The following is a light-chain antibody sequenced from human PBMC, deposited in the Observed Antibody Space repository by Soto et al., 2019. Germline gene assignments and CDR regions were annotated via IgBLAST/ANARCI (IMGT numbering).Light chain of an antibody. V-gene: IGKV4-1*01. CDR2: WAS. Sequence: DIVMTQSPDSLAVSLGERATINCKSSQSVLSSSNNKNCLAWYQQKSGQPPKLLIYWASTRESGVPDRFSGSGSGTDFTLKISRVEAEDVGVYYCMQPLQSWTFGQGTKVEIK. J-gene: IGKJ1*01. CDR3: MQPLQSWT. CDR1: QSVLSSSNNKNC.